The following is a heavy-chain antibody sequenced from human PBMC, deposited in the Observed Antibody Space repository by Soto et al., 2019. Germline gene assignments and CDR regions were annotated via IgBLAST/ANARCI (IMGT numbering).Heavy chain of an antibody. V-gene: IGHV4-39*07. Sequence: SETLSLTCTVSGGSISSSSYYWCWIRQPPGKGLEWIGSIYYSGSTYYNPSLASRVTLSVDTSKNQFSLKMTSVTAADRAMYFCARYNSYAIDYWGRGTLVTVSS. CDR3: ARYNSYAIDY. D-gene: IGHD2-8*01. J-gene: IGHJ4*02. CDR2: IYYSGST. CDR1: GGSISSSSYY.